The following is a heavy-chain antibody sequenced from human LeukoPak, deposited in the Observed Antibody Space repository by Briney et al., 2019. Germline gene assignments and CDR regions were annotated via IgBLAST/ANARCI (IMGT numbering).Heavy chain of an antibody. CDR2: INPSGGST. J-gene: IGHJ3*02. CDR3: ARETFRIAAAGTDAFDI. V-gene: IGHV1-46*01. Sequence: ASVKVSCKASGYTFTSYYMHWVRQAPGQGLEWMGIINPSGGSTSYAQKFQGRVTMTRDTSTSTVYMELSSLRSEDTAVYYCARETFRIAAAGTDAFDIWGQGTMVTVSS. CDR1: GYTFTSYY. D-gene: IGHD6-13*01.